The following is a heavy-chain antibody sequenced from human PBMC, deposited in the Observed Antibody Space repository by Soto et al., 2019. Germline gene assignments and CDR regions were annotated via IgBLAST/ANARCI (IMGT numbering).Heavy chain of an antibody. Sequence: QVQLQESGPRLVEASQTLSLTCTVSNASITSSGYYWSWVRQPPGKRLEWIGYIYHSGSTFYSPSLQSRLTTSVDTSKNQFSLTLRSMTAADTALDPCARMSGSYYVPDSWGQGTLVTVSS. V-gene: IGHV4-30-4*01. D-gene: IGHD1-26*01. J-gene: IGHJ5*01. CDR3: ARMSGSYYVPDS. CDR2: IYHSGST. CDR1: NASITSSGYY.